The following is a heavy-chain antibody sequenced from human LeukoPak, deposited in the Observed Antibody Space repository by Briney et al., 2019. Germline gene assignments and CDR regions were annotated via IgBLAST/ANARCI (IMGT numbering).Heavy chain of an antibody. CDR2: ISYDGSNT. CDR1: GFTFSSYG. CDR3: AKPYYYGSRSYMDY. V-gene: IGHV3-30*18. D-gene: IGHD3-10*01. J-gene: IGHJ4*02. Sequence: GKSLRLSCAASGFTFSSYGMHWVRQAPGKGLEWVAVISYDGSNTYYADSVKGRFTISRDNSKNMLYLQMNSLRAEDTAVYYCAKPYYYGSRSYMDYWGQGTLVTVSS.